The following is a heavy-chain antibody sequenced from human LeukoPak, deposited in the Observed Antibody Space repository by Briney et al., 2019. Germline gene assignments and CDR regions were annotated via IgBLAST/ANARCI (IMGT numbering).Heavy chain of an antibody. CDR2: IYHSGST. D-gene: IGHD4-23*01. V-gene: IGHV4-38-2*02. CDR3: ASFDYGGNPDDY. CDR1: GYFISSGYY. Sequence: SETLSLTCTVSGYFISSGYYWGWIRQPPGKGLEWIGSIYHSGSTYYNPSLKSRVTISVDTSKNQFSLKLSSVTAADTAVYYCASFDYGGNPDDYWGQGTLVTVSS. J-gene: IGHJ4*02.